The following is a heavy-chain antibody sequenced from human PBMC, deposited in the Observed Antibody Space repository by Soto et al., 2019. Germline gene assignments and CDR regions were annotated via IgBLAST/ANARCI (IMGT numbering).Heavy chain of an antibody. Sequence: QVQLQQWGAGLLKPSETLSLTCAVYGGSFSGYYWSWIRQPPGKGLEWIGDINHSGSTNYNPSLKRRVTISVDTSKNQFSLKLSSVTAADTAVYYWARGVSGHSGYDYAGVYFDYWGQGTLVTVSS. CDR2: INHSGST. J-gene: IGHJ4*02. CDR1: GGSFSGYY. D-gene: IGHD5-12*01. CDR3: ARGVSGHSGYDYAGVYFDY. V-gene: IGHV4-34*01.